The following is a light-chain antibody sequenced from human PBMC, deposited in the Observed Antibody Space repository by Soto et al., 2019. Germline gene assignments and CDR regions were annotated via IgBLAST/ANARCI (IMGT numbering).Light chain of an antibody. CDR1: QSVISNY. V-gene: IGKV3-20*01. CDR2: GAS. J-gene: IGKJ1*01. Sequence: EIVLTQSPGTPSLSPGERATLSCRASQSVISNYLAWYQQKPGLAPRLLIYGASSRATGIPDRFSGSGSGTDFTLTISRLEPEDFAVYYCQQYGSSPTFGQGTKVDIK. CDR3: QQYGSSPT.